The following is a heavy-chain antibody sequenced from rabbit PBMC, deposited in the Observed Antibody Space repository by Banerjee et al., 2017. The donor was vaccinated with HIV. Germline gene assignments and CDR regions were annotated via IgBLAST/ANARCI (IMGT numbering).Heavy chain of an antibody. J-gene: IGHJ4*01. CDR3: ARDLAGVTGWNFNL. D-gene: IGHD4-1*01. V-gene: IGHV1S40*01. Sequence: QSLEESGRDLVKPGASLTLTCTASGFDFSSNAMCWVRQAPGKRPEWIACIYTTGIPTTYYATWAKGRFTISKTSSTTVTLQMTSLTAADTATYFCARDLAGVTGWNFNLWGPGTLVTVS. CDR2: IYTTGIPTT. CDR1: GFDFSSNA.